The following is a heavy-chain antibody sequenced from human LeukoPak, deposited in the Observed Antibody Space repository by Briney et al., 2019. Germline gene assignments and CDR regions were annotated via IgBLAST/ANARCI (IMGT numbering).Heavy chain of an antibody. CDR2: IYYSGSST. CDR1: GGSISSYY. J-gene: IGHJ6*02. D-gene: IGHD3-10*01. V-gene: IGHV4-59*01. CDR3: ARTSRHFYGSGTNLTPWPAGMDV. Sequence: SETLSLTCTVSGGSISSYYWSWIRQPPGREPEWIGSIYYSGSSTKYNPSLKSRVTISVDTSKSQFSLNLNSATAADTAVYYCARTSRHFYGSGTNLTPWPAGMDVWGQGTTVTVSS.